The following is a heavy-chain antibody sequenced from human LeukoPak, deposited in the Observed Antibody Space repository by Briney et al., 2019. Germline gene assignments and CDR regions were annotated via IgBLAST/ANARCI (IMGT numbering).Heavy chain of an antibody. Sequence: GRSLRLSCAVSGFTFSNYDMHWVRQAPGKGLEWVAVIWYDGSNKYYADSVKGRFTTSRDNSKNTLYLQMNTLRAEDTAVYYCARDPGGVVYFDYWGQGTLVTVSS. CDR3: ARDPGGVVYFDY. D-gene: IGHD2-8*01. J-gene: IGHJ4*02. V-gene: IGHV3-33*01. CDR1: GFTFSNYD. CDR2: IWYDGSNK.